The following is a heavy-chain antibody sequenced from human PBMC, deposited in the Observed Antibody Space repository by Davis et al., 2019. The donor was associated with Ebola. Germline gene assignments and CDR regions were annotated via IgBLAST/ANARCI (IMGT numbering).Heavy chain of an antibody. CDR3: ARGRTIWYGMDV. CDR2: IYYSGST. CDR1: GGSISSSSYY. J-gene: IGHJ6*02. Sequence: MPSETLSLTCTVSGGSISSSSYYWGWIRQPPGKGLEWIGSIYYSGSTYYNPSLKSRVTISVDRSKNQFSLKLSSVTAADTAVYYCARGRTIWYGMDVWGQGTTVTVSS. V-gene: IGHV4-39*07. D-gene: IGHD3-3*01.